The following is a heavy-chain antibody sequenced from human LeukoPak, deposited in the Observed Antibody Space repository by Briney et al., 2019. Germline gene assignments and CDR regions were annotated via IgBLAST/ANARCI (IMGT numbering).Heavy chain of an antibody. V-gene: IGHV4-4*07. CDR2: IYTSGST. CDR1: GGSISSYY. J-gene: IGHJ2*01. D-gene: IGHD2-2*01. Sequence: SETLSLTCTVSGGSISSYYWSWIRQPAGKGLEWIGRIYTSGSTNYNPSLKSRVTMSVDASKNQFSLKLSSVTAADTAVYYCARARSTSLHRPHSRNWYFDLWGRGTLVTVSS. CDR3: ARARSTSLHRPHSRNWYFDL.